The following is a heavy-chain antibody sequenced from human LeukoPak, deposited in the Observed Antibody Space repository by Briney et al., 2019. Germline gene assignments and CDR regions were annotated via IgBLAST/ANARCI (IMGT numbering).Heavy chain of an antibody. V-gene: IGHV4-31*03. Sequence: SETLSLTCTVSGGSIRSGNYYWTWIRQHPGKGLEWIGYIYYSGRTFYNPSLQSRVSISVDTSKNQFSLKLSSVTAADTAVYYCARGSAYSSADYWGQGTLVTVSS. J-gene: IGHJ4*02. CDR1: GGSIRSGNYY. D-gene: IGHD5-18*01. CDR3: ARGSAYSSADY. CDR2: IYYSGRT.